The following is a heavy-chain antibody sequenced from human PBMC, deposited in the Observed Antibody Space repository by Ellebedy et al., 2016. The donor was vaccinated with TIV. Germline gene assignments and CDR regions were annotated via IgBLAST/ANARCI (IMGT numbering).Heavy chain of an antibody. J-gene: IGHJ4*02. CDR2: ISSSSSYI. V-gene: IGHV3-21*01. CDR1: GYTFSDAW. Sequence: GESLKISCAVSGYTFSDAWMNWVRQAPGKGLEWVSSISSSSSYIYYADSVKGRFTISRDNAKNSLYLQMNSLRAEDTAVYYCARDEGPVGAVDYWGQGTLVTVSS. CDR3: ARDEGPVGAVDY. D-gene: IGHD1-26*01.